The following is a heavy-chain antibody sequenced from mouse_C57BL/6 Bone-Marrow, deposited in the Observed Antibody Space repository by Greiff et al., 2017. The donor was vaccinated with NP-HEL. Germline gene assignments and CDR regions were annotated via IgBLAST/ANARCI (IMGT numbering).Heavy chain of an antibody. CDR3: VRYYDYDDAMDC. J-gene: IGHJ4*01. Sequence: EVQLVESGGGLVQPKGSLKLSCAASGGKGKREGRQGGSKAPGQGLEWVARIRRSSRNYATYYADSVKDRFTISRDGSQSMLHRQMNNLKAEDTAMYCCVRYYDYDDAMDCWGQGTSVTVAS. D-gene: IGHD2-4*01. CDR1: GGKGKREG. CDR2: IRRSSRNYAT. V-gene: IGHV10-3*01.